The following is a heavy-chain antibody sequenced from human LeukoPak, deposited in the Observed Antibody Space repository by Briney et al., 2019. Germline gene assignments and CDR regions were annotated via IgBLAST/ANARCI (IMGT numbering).Heavy chain of an antibody. J-gene: IGHJ4*02. V-gene: IGHV3-30*18. Sequence: PGGSLRLSCAASGFTFSSYGMHWVRQAPGKGLEWVAVISYDGSNKYYADSVKGRFTISRDNSKNTLYLQMNSLRAEDTAVYYCVKGQVVVVAATLDYWGQGTLVTVSS. CDR2: ISYDGSNK. CDR1: GFTFSSYG. CDR3: VKGQVVVVAATLDY. D-gene: IGHD2-15*01.